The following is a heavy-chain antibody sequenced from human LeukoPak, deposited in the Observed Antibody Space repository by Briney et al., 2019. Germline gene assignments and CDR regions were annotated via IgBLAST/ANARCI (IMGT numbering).Heavy chain of an antibody. CDR2: IYYSGST. V-gene: IGHV4-59*08. CDR1: GGSISSYY. CDR3: ARGELGIHAFDI. Sequence: PSETLSLTCTASGGSISSYYWSWIRQPPGKGLEWIGYIYYSGSTNYNPSLKSRVTISVDTSKNQFSLKLSSVTAADTAVYYCARGELGIHAFDIWGQGTMVTVSS. J-gene: IGHJ3*02. D-gene: IGHD7-27*01.